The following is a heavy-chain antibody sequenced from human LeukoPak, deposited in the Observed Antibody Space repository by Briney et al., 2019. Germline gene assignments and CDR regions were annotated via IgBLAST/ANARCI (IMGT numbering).Heavy chain of an antibody. V-gene: IGHV4-59*01. CDR1: GGSISSYY. Sequence: SETLSLTCTVSGGSISSYYWSWIRQPPGKGLEWIGYIYYSGSTNYNPSLKSRVTISVDTSKNQFSLKLSSVTAADTAVCYCARGVGGWLQLNYWGQGTLVTVSS. CDR2: IYYSGST. D-gene: IGHD5-24*01. CDR3: ARGVGGWLQLNY. J-gene: IGHJ4*02.